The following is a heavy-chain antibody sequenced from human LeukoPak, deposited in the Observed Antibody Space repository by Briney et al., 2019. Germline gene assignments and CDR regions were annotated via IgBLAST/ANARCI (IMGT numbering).Heavy chain of an antibody. J-gene: IGHJ5*02. CDR1: GYTFTGYY. Sequence: ASVKVSCKASGYTFTGYYMHWVRQVPGQGLEWMGWINPNSGGTNYAQKFQGRVTMTRDTSISTAYMELSRLRSDDTAVYYCARVLPTLGRSLASDWFDPWGQGTLVTVSS. CDR3: ARVLPTLGRSLASDWFDP. D-gene: IGHD3-3*02. CDR2: INPNSGGT. V-gene: IGHV1-2*02.